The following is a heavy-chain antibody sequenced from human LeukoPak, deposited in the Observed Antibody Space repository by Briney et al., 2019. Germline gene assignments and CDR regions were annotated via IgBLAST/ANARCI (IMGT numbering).Heavy chain of an antibody. D-gene: IGHD3-22*01. CDR1: GFTFSSYA. CDR2: ISYDGSNK. Sequence: GGSLRLSCAASGFTFSSYAMHWVRQAPGKGPEWVAVISYDGSNKYYADSVKGRFTISRGNSKNTLYLQMNSLRAEDTAVYYCARDRSTMIVVVTSLDAFDIWGQGTMVTVSS. V-gene: IGHV3-30-3*01. J-gene: IGHJ3*02. CDR3: ARDRSTMIVVVTSLDAFDI.